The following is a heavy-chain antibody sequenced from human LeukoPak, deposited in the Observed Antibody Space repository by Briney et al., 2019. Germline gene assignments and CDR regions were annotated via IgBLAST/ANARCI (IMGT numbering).Heavy chain of an antibody. CDR3: AREELEPSTHPFDP. V-gene: IGHV3-74*03. J-gene: IGHJ5*02. Sequence: GGSLRLSCAASGITFSGHWMHWVRQTPGKGLVWVSRINGDGSSTAYADSVKGRFTISRDNAKNTVYLQMNSLRVDDTAVYYCAREELEPSTHPFDPWGQGTLVTVSP. CDR1: GITFSGHW. D-gene: IGHD1-7*01. CDR2: INGDGSST.